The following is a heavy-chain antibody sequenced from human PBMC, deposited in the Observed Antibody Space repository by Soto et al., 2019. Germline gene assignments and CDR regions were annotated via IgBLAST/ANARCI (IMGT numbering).Heavy chain of an antibody. D-gene: IGHD4-17*01. CDR3: AHPRGYGVFDAYDI. CDR2: LTPSGGET. CDR1: GFTFSTYA. J-gene: IGHJ3*02. V-gene: IGHV3-23*01. Sequence: GSLRLSCVASGFTFSTYAMSWVRQAPGKGLEWVSALTPSGGETYYADSVKGRFTISRDNSMNALYLQMTSLRIEDTAVYYCAHPRGYGVFDAYDIWGQGTMVTVSS.